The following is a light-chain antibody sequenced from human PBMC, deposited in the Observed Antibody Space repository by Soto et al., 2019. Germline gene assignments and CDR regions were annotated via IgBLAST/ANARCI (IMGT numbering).Light chain of an antibody. CDR1: RRVSNNY. CDR2: GAS. CDR3: QQYGSSPPT. Sequence: EIVLTQSPGTLSLSPGERATISCRASRRVSNNYVAWYQRKPGQAPRLLIYGASSRATDIPRRFSGSGSGTDFTLTITRLEPEDFAVYYCQQYGSSPPTFGQGTKVESK. V-gene: IGKV3-20*01. J-gene: IGKJ1*01.